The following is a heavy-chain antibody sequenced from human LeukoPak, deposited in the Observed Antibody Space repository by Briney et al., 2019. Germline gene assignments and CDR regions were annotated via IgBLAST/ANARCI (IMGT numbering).Heavy chain of an antibody. CDR1: GFTFSSYW. CDR3: ARDNYYYDSSGYYHFDY. Sequence: GGSLRLSCTVSGFTFSSYWMNWVRQAPGKGLEWVSSISSSSSYIYYADSVKGRFTISRDNAKNSLYLQMNSLRAEDTAVYYCARDNYYYDSSGYYHFDYWGQGTLVTVSS. V-gene: IGHV3-21*01. J-gene: IGHJ4*02. CDR2: ISSSSSYI. D-gene: IGHD3-22*01.